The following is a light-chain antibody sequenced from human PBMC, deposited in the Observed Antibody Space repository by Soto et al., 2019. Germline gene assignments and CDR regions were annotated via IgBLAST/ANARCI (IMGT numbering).Light chain of an antibody. J-gene: IGLJ1*01. CDR1: SSDVGAYHF. V-gene: IGLV2-14*01. CDR3: SSYTSSKTPYV. Sequence: QSVLTQPASVSGSPGQSITISCTGSSSDVGAYHFVSWYQHHPGKAPKLILYEVTARPSGVSSRFSGSKSGNTASLTISGLQADDEANYYCSSYTSSKTPYVFGTGTKV. CDR2: EVT.